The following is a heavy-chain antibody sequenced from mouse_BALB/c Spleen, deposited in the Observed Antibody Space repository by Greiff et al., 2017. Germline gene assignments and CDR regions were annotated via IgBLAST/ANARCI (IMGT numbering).Heavy chain of an antibody. Sequence: VQLKQSGPELVKPGASVKIPCKASGYTFTDYNMDWVKQSHGKSLEWIGDINPNNGGTIYNQKFKGKATLTVDKSSSTAYMELRSLTSEDTAVYYCARGIYYYGSSVYYAMDYWGQGTSVTVSS. J-gene: IGHJ4*01. CDR2: INPNNGGT. V-gene: IGHV1-18*01. CDR3: ARGIYYYGSSVYYAMDY. D-gene: IGHD1-1*01. CDR1: GYTFTDYN.